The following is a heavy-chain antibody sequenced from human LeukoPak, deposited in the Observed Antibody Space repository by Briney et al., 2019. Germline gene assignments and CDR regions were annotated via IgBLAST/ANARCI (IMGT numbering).Heavy chain of an antibody. Sequence: GGSLRLSCAAPGFTFSSYEMNWVRQAPGKGLEWVSCISSSGSTIFYADSVKGRFTISRDNAKNSLYLQMNSLRAEDTAVYYCAREQVFNYWGQGTLVTVSS. CDR3: AREQVFNY. J-gene: IGHJ4*02. V-gene: IGHV3-48*03. CDR1: GFTFSSYE. CDR2: ISSSGSTI.